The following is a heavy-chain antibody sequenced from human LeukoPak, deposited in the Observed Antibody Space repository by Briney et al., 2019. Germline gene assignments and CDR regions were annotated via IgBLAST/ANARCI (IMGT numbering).Heavy chain of an antibody. CDR3: ARDRVYYYDSSGYYPDAFDI. CDR2: IYSGGST. CDR1: GFTVSSNY. J-gene: IGHJ3*02. V-gene: IGHV3-66*01. D-gene: IGHD3-22*01. Sequence: GGSLRLSCAASGFTVSSNYMSWVRQAPGKGLEWVSVIYSGGSTYYADSVKGRFTISRDNSKNTLYLQMNSLRAEDTAVYYCARDRVYYYDSSGYYPDAFDIWGQGTMVIVSS.